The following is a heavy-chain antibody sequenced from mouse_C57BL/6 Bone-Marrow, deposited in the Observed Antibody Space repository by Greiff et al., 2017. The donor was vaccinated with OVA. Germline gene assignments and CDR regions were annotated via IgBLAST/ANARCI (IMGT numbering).Heavy chain of an antibody. D-gene: IGHD3-2*02. V-gene: IGHV1-26*01. Sequence: EVQLQQSGPELVKPGASVKISCKASGYTFTDYYMNWVKQSHGQSLEWIGDINPNNGGTSYNQKFKGKATLTVDKSSSTAYMELRSLTSEDSAVYYCARRGRLLSRQRRPLDYWGQGTSVTVSA. CDR3: ARRGRLLSRQRRPLDY. CDR2: INPNNGGT. J-gene: IGHJ4*01. CDR1: GYTFTDYY.